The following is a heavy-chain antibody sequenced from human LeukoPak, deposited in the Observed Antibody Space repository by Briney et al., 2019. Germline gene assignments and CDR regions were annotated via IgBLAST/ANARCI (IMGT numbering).Heavy chain of an antibody. D-gene: IGHD5-24*01. V-gene: IGHV3-21*01. CDR2: ISTSSSYI. J-gene: IGHJ2*01. Sequence: GGSLRLSCAASGFTFSTYSMTWVRQAPGKGLEWVSSISTSSSYIYYTDSVKGRFTISRDNAKKSLYLQMNSLRAEDTAVYYCAREERDGYNYYWYFDLWGRGTLVTVSS. CDR3: AREERDGYNYYWYFDL. CDR1: GFTFSTYS.